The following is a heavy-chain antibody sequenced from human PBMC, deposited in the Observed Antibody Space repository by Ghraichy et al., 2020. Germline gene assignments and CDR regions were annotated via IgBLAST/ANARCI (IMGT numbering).Heavy chain of an antibody. V-gene: IGHV1-3*01. CDR2: INAGTSST. Sequence: ASVKVSCKASGYTFTTYTIHWMRQAPGHRPEWMGWINAGTSSTRYSQNFQDRVAITRDTSASTVYMELSSLRSEDTAVYYCARSGIRGFDKDHFDYWGQGTLVTVSS. D-gene: IGHD5-12*01. CDR1: GYTFTTYT. CDR3: ARSGIRGFDKDHFDY. J-gene: IGHJ4*02.